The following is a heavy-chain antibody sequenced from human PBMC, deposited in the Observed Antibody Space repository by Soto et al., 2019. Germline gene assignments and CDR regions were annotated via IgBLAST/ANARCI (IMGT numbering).Heavy chain of an antibody. D-gene: IGHD6-13*01. V-gene: IGHV4-59*01. CDR2: IYYSGST. CDR3: EGEVGIAASYDYYYGMDV. CDR1: GGSISSYY. J-gene: IGHJ6*01. Sequence: PSETLSLTCTVSGGSISSYYWSWIRQPPGKGLEWIGYIYYSGSTNYNPSLKSRVTISVDTSKNQFSLKLSSVTAADTAVYYCEGEVGIAASYDYYYGMDVWGQGTTVTASS.